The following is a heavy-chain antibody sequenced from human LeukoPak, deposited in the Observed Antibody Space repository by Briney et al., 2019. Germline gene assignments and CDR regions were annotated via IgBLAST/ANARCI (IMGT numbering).Heavy chain of an antibody. CDR2: INTDGSST. D-gene: IGHD1-26*01. J-gene: IGHJ4*02. CDR1: GFTFSSYW. V-gene: IGHV3-74*01. Sequence: GGSLRLSCAASGFTFSSYWMYWVRQAPGKGLVWVSRINTDGSSTSYADSVKGRFSISRDNAKNTLDLQMNSLRADDTAVYYCARQTGATTTGGYYFDRWGQGTLVTVSS. CDR3: ARQTGATTTGGYYFDR.